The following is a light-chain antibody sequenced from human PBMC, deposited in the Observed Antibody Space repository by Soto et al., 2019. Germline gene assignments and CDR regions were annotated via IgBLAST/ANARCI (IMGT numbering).Light chain of an antibody. V-gene: IGKV1-9*01. CDR1: QAMSTY. Sequence: DIQLTQSPSFLSAFVGDTVTITCRASQAMSTYLAWYQQKPGKVPKLLIRSASTLQSGVPPKFSGGGSGTEFTLTFRTLQPDDCSIYYCQQLNVYQLSFDGGTNVEIK. J-gene: IGKJ4*01. CDR2: SAS. CDR3: QQLNVYQLS.